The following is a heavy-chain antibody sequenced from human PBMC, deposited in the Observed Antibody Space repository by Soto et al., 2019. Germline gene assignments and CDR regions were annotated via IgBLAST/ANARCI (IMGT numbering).Heavy chain of an antibody. D-gene: IGHD3-3*01. CDR2: ISPIFGTA. V-gene: IGHV1-69*01. CDR1: GGTFSSYA. J-gene: IGHJ5*02. CDR3: ARGSAYYDFWSGYPNGNWFDP. Sequence: QVQLVQSGAEVKKPGSSVKVSCKASGGTFSSYAISWVRQAPGQGLEWMGGISPIFGTANYAQKFQGRVTITADESTSTAYMELSSLRSEDTAVYYCARGSAYYDFWSGYPNGNWFDPWGQGTLVTVSS.